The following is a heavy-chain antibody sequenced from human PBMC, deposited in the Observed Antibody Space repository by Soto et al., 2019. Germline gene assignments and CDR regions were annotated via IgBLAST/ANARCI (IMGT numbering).Heavy chain of an antibody. CDR3: ARQHSYCTSTRCYTSWFDP. CDR2: IYFSGST. J-gene: IGHJ5*02. D-gene: IGHD2-2*01. Sequence: KASETLSLTCSVSGGTTSSSSYYWAWIRQPPGKGLEWIGSIYFSGSTHYDSSLKSRVTISVDTSNNQFSLNLSSVTTADTAMYYCARQHSYCTSTRCYTSWFDPWGQGTLVTVSS. CDR1: GGTTSSSSYY. V-gene: IGHV4-39*01.